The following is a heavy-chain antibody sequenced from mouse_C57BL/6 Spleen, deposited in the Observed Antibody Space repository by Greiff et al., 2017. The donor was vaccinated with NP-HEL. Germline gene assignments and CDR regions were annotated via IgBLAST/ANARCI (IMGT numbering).Heavy chain of an antibody. D-gene: IGHD2-5*01. Sequence: QVQLQQPGAELVKPGASVKLSCKASGYTFTSYWMPWVKQRPGQGLEWIGEIDPSDSSTNYNQKFKGKATLTVDTSSSTAYMQLSSLTSEDSAVYYCARGDYSNQCDDWGQGTTLTVSS. CDR3: ARGDYSNQCDD. V-gene: IGHV1-50*01. CDR1: GYTFTSYW. J-gene: IGHJ2*01. CDR2: IDPSDSST.